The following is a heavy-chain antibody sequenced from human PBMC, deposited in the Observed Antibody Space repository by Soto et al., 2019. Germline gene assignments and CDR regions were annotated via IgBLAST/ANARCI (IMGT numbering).Heavy chain of an antibody. J-gene: IGHJ6*02. D-gene: IGHD2-21*01. Sequence: ASVKVSCKASGYSFTSYYMHWVRQAPGQGLEWMGIINPSGGSTTYAQKLQGRVTMTRDTSTSTVYMELSSLRSEDTAVYYCARDERFHSSGVDVWCQGTTVTV. CDR2: INPSGGST. CDR1: GYSFTSYY. V-gene: IGHV1-46*04. CDR3: ARDERFHSSGVDV.